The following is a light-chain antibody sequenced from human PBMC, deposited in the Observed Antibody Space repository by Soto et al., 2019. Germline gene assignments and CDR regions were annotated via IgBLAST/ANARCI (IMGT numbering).Light chain of an antibody. Sequence: VMTQSPSTLSVSPGESATLSCRASESVSSNLAWYQQRPGQAPRLVIYGASTRATGIPDRFSGGGSGTEFTLTISSLQPDDFATYYCQQYNSYWTFGQGTKVDIK. CDR3: QQYNSYWT. V-gene: IGKV3-15*01. CDR1: ESVSSN. J-gene: IGKJ1*01. CDR2: GAS.